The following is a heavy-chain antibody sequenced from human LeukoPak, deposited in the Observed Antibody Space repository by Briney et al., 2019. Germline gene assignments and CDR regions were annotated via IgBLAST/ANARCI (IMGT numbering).Heavy chain of an antibody. J-gene: IGHJ3*02. V-gene: IGHV3-15*01. CDR2: IKSQTDGGTP. D-gene: IGHD3-22*01. CDR1: GFTFRNAR. CDR3: TTINLFHSSGPDGFDI. Sequence: GGSLRLSCVGSGFTFRNARMSWVRQAPGKGLEWVGRIKSQTDGGTPDYAAPVKGRFTISRDDSKNTLYLQMNSLKTEDTAVYYCTTINLFHSSGPDGFDIWGQGTRVTVSS.